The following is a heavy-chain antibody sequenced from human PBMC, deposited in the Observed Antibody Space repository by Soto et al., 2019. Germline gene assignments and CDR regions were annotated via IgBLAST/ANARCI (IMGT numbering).Heavy chain of an antibody. CDR1: GFTFSDHY. CDR3: LRGLYGDDNPNFGS. J-gene: IGHJ4*02. D-gene: IGHD4-17*01. Sequence: GGSLRLSCAASGFTFSDHYMDWVRQAPGKGLEWVGRSRNKAASYSTEYAASVKGRFIISRDDSENSLYLQMNSLKTEDTAVYCCLRGLYGDDNPNFGSWGQGILVTVSS. V-gene: IGHV3-72*01. CDR2: SRNKAASYST.